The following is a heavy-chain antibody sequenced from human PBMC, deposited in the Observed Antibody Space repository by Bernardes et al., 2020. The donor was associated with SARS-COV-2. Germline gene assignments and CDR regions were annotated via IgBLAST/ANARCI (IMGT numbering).Heavy chain of an antibody. CDR1: GYTFTNYD. D-gene: IGHD6-19*01. Sequence: ASVQVSCKASGYTFTNYDINWVRQAAGQGLEWMGWMNPDSANTGYAQKFQGRITMTRNTSISTAYMELSSLRSEDTAVYYCARGPIGVAGTRVFDWFDPWGQGTLVTVSS. J-gene: IGHJ5*02. V-gene: IGHV1-8*01. CDR2: MNPDSANT. CDR3: ARGPIGVAGTRVFDWFDP.